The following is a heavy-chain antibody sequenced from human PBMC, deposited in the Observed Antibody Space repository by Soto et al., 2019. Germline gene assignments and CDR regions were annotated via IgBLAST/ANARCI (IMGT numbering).Heavy chain of an antibody. J-gene: IGHJ6*02. CDR3: ARGITMVRGVSYYGMDV. Sequence: QVQLVQSGAEVKKPGSSVKVSCKASGGTFSSYAISWVRQAPGQGLEWMGGIIPIFGTANYAQKFQGRVTITADESTSTAYMELSSLRSEDTAVYDCARGITMVRGVSYYGMDVWGQGTTVTVSS. CDR1: GGTFSSYA. V-gene: IGHV1-69*12. CDR2: IIPIFGTA. D-gene: IGHD3-10*01.